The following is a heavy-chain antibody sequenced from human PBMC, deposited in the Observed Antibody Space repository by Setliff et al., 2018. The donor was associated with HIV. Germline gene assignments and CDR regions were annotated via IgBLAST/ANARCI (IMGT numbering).Heavy chain of an antibody. J-gene: IGHJ6*03. CDR1: GGTFSSYA. CDR2: IIPILGIA. V-gene: IGHV1-69*10. D-gene: IGHD3-16*01. Sequence: ASVKVSCKASGGTFSSYAISWVRQAPGHGLEWIGGIIPILGIANYAQKFQGRVTITADKSTSTAYMELRSLRSDDTAVYYCARVEAFGGVSYSYYYMDVWGKGTTVTVSS. CDR3: ARVEAFGGVSYSYYYMDV.